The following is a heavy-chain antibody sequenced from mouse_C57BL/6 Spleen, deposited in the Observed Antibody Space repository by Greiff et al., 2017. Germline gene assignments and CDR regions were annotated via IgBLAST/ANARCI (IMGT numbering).Heavy chain of an antibody. D-gene: IGHD3-2*02. J-gene: IGHJ4*01. CDR2: ISTGDGST. Sequence: EVKVVEPGGGLVQPGGSLKLSCAASGFTFSDYYMYWVRQTPEKGLEWVAYISTGDGSTYYPDTVKGRFTLSRDNAKNTLYLQLSRLKSEDTAMYYCAGHRGAGYWAMDYWGQGTSVTVSS. V-gene: IGHV5-12*01. CDR1: GFTFSDYY. CDR3: AGHRGAGYWAMDY.